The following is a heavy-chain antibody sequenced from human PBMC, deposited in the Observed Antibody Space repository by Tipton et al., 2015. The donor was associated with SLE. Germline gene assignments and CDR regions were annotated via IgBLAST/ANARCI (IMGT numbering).Heavy chain of an antibody. D-gene: IGHD5-12*01. V-gene: IGHV3-23*01. Sequence: SLRLSCAASGFTFNTYGMHWVRQAPGKGLEWVSTISSSGGSTYDADSVRGRFTISRDNSKDTVNLQLNSLRVEDTAVYYCARGAEGWLTGWFDPWGQGSPVTVSS. CDR2: ISSSGGST. CDR3: ARGAEGWLTGWFDP. J-gene: IGHJ5*02. CDR1: GFTFNTYG.